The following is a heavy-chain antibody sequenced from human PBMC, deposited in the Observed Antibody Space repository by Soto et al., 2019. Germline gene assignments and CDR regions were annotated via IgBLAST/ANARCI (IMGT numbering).Heavy chain of an antibody. CDR2: INSDGSST. Sequence: PGGSLRLSCAASGFTFSSYWMHWVRQAPGKGLVWVSRINSDGSSTSYADSVKGRFTISRDNAKNTLYLQMNSLRREDTALYYCAKGGPDAFCGGGRCYFESWGQGTQVTVSS. V-gene: IGHV3-74*01. CDR3: AKGGPDAFCGGGRCYFES. CDR1: GFTFSSYW. J-gene: IGHJ4*02. D-gene: IGHD2-21*01.